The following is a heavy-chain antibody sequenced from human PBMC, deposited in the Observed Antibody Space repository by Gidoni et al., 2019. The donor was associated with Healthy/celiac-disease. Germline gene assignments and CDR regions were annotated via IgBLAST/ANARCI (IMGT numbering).Heavy chain of an antibody. CDR3: ARESDDFWSGLKAGRWFDP. V-gene: IGHV1-69*01. D-gene: IGHD3-3*01. CDR1: GGTFSSYA. Sequence: QVQLVQSGAEVKKPGSSVKVSCKASGGTFSSYAISWVRQAPGQGLEWMGGIIPIFGTANYAQKFQGRVTITADESTSTAYMELSSLRSEDTAVYYCARESDDFWSGLKAGRWFDPWGQGTLVTVSS. J-gene: IGHJ5*02. CDR2: IIPIFGTA.